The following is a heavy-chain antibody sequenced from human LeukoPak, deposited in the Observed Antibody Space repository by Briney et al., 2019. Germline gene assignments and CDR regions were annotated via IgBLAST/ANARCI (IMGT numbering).Heavy chain of an antibody. CDR2: ISAYRGNT. D-gene: IGHD3-10*01. J-gene: IGHJ3*02. CDR1: GYTFTSYG. Sequence: ASVKVSCKASGYTFTSYGISWVRQAPGQGLEWMGWISAYRGNTNSAQKLQGRVTMTTDTSTSTAYMELRSLRSDDTAIYYCARMVRGVINAFDMWGQGTMVTVSS. V-gene: IGHV1-18*01. CDR3: ARMVRGVINAFDM.